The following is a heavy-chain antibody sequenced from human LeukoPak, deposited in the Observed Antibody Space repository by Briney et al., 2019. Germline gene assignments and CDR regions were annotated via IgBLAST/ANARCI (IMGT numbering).Heavy chain of an antibody. CDR3: AKTSLSDASGHYYYMDV. CDR2: ISSSGNTI. Sequence: PGGSLRLSCAASGFTFSSYEMNWVRQAPGKGLEWVSYISSSGNTIYYADSVKGRFTISRDNSQNTVSLQVNNLRIEDTALYYCAKTSLSDASGHYYYMDVWGKGTTVTVSS. V-gene: IGHV3-48*03. J-gene: IGHJ6*03. D-gene: IGHD3-3*01. CDR1: GFTFSSYE.